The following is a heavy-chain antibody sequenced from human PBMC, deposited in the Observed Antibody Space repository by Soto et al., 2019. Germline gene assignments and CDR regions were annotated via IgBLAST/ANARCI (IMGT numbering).Heavy chain of an antibody. V-gene: IGHV3-23*01. CDR1: TNTFNIYA. CDR2: IKSGGST. J-gene: IGHJ4*02. CDR3: AKSPTMVRGLIFDS. D-gene: IGHD3-10*01. Sequence: EVQLLESGGGLVQPGGSLRLSCAASTNTFNIYAMSWVRQAPGMGLEWVSAIKSGGSTYYADSVQGRFTISRDDSKNTVHLQMNSLRAEDTAVYYCAKSPTMVRGLIFDSWGQGTLVTVSS.